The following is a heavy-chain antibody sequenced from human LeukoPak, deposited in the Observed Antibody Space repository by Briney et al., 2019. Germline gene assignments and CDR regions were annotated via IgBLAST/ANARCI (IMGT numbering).Heavy chain of an antibody. J-gene: IGHJ6*03. CDR2: INHSGSN. Sequence: SETLSLTCAVYGGSFSAYYWSWIRQPPGRGLEWIGEINHSGSNNYNPSLKSRVTISVDTSKNQFSLKLSSVTAADTAVYYCARGMVAARLYSYYYMDVWGKGTTVSVSS. D-gene: IGHD6-6*01. CDR3: ARGMVAARLYSYYYMDV. V-gene: IGHV4-34*01. CDR1: GGSFSAYY.